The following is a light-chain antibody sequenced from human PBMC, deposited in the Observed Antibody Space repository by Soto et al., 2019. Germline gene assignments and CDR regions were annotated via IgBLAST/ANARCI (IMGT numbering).Light chain of an antibody. CDR3: MQALETPWT. J-gene: IGKJ1*01. Sequence: DIVMTQSPLSLPVTPGEPASISCRSSQSLLHSTGRHYLDWYLQRPGQSPQLLIYLASSRAPGVTGRFSVSGSGTDFTPEISRVEAEDVGVYYCMQALETPWTFGQGTKVEIK. V-gene: IGKV2-28*01. CDR1: QSLLHSTGRHY. CDR2: LAS.